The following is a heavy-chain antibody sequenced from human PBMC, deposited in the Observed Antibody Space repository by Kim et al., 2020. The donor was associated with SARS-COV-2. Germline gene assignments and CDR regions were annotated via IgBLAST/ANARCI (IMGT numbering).Heavy chain of an antibody. Sequence: SETLSLTCAVSGGSISSSNWWSWVRQPPGKGLEWIGEIYHSGSTYYNPSLKSRVTISVDTSKNQFSLKLSSVTAADTAVYYCARAGATIFGVVSAFDIWGQGTMVTVSS. CDR2: IYHSGST. CDR3: ARAGATIFGVVSAFDI. J-gene: IGHJ3*02. V-gene: IGHV4-4*02. D-gene: IGHD3-3*01. CDR1: GGSISSSNW.